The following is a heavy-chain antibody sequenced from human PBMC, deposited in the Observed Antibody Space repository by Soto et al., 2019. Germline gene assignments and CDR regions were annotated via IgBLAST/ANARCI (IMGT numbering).Heavy chain of an antibody. D-gene: IGHD3-22*01. CDR2: ISGSGGST. Sequence: PGGSLRLSCAASGFTFSSYAMSWVRQAPGKGLEWVSAISGSGGSTYYADSVRGRFTISRDNSKNTLYLQMNSLRAEDTAVYYCAREAIIVIAAHEYYFDYWGQGTLVTVSS. CDR1: GFTFSSYA. CDR3: AREAIIVIAAHEYYFDY. J-gene: IGHJ4*02. V-gene: IGHV3-23*01.